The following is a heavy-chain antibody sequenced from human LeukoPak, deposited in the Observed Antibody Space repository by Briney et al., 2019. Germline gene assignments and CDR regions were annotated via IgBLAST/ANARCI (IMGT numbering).Heavy chain of an antibody. CDR2: IYHSGST. D-gene: IGHD6-6*01. V-gene: IGHV4-4*02. J-gene: IGHJ4*02. CDR1: GGSISSSNW. Sequence: SETLSLTCAVSGGSISSSNWWSWVRQSPGKGLEWIGEIYHSGSTNYNPSLKSLVTISLDTSKNQFSLNLSSVTAADTAVYYCARTVGTSSLGYSDYWGQGTLVTVSS. CDR3: ARTVGTSSLGYSDY.